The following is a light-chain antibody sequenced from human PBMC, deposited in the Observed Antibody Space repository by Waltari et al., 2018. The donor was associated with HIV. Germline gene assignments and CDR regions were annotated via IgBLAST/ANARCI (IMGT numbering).Light chain of an antibody. Sequence: SYVLTQPPSITVAPGTTAKITCGGNNIGNSDVHWYQQKPGQAPILVIYDDDDRPSGIPERFSGSNSDNTATLTINRVEVGDEADYYCQVWDSGSDHVFGSGTTVTVL. V-gene: IGLV3-21*01. CDR2: DDD. J-gene: IGLJ1*01. CDR1: NIGNSD. CDR3: QVWDSGSDHV.